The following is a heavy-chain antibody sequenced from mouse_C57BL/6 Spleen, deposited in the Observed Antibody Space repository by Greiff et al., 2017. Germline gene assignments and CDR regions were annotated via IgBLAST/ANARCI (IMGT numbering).Heavy chain of an antibody. Sequence: VHLVESGAELMKPGASVKLSCKATGYTFTGYWIEWVKQRPGHGLEWIGEILPGSGSTNYNEKFKGKATFTADTSSNTAYMQLSILTTEDSAIYSCARTHDEYSYWYFDVWGTGTTVTVSS. J-gene: IGHJ1*03. CDR1: GYTFTGYW. D-gene: IGHD5-1*01. V-gene: IGHV1-9*01. CDR3: ARTHDEYSYWYFDV. CDR2: ILPGSGST.